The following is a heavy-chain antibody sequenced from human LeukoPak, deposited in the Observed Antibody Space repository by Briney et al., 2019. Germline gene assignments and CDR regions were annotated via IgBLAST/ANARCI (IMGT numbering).Heavy chain of an antibody. D-gene: IGHD3-10*01. Sequence: ASVKVSCKASGYTFTSYGISWVRQAPGQGLEWMGWISAYNGNTNYAQKLQGRVTMTTDTSTSTAYMELRSLRSDDTAVYYCARDPGRGLLRFGEGGAAFDIWGQGTMVTVSS. CDR1: GYTFTSYG. CDR3: ARDPGRGLLRFGEGGAAFDI. J-gene: IGHJ3*02. CDR2: ISAYNGNT. V-gene: IGHV1-18*01.